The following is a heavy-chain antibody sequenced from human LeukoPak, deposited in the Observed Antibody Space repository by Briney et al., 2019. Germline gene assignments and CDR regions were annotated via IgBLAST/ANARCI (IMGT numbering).Heavy chain of an antibody. CDR3: ARDGGPPGYCSSTSCYSPLDV. Sequence: PSETLSLTCTVSGGSISSYYWSWIRQPPGKGLEWIGYIYYSGSTNYNPSLKSRVTISVDTSKNQFPLKLSSVTAADTAVYYCARDGGPPGYCSSTSCYSPLDVWGKGTTVTVSS. D-gene: IGHD2-2*02. CDR1: GGSISSYY. CDR2: IYYSGST. V-gene: IGHV4-59*01. J-gene: IGHJ6*04.